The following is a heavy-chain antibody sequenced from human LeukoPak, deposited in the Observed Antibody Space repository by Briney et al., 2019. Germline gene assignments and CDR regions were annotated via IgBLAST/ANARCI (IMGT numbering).Heavy chain of an antibody. J-gene: IGHJ4*02. D-gene: IGHD6-19*01. V-gene: IGHV1-2*02. CDR1: GYTFTGHY. CDR2: INPNTCAT. CDR3: ARDRVGSGWPRPWYFEF. Sequence: ASVKVSCKPSGYTFTGHYLHWVRQAPGQGREWMGCINPNTCATFYAENFQHRVTMTRDTSIDTAYMEMRSLRSDDTAVYYCARDRVGSGWPRPWYFEFWGKGTLITVSS.